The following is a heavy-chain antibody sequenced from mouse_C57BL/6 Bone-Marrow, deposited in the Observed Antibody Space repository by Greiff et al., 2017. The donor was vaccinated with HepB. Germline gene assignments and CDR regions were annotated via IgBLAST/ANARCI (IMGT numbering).Heavy chain of an antibody. J-gene: IGHJ2*01. CDR2: IHPNSGST. CDR3: AREGWLRRGGTGDY. D-gene: IGHD2-2*01. Sequence: QVQLQQPGAELVKPGASVKLSCKASGYTFTSYWMHWVKQRPGQGLEWIGMIHPNSGSTNYNEKFKSKATLTVDKSSSTAYMQLSSLTSEDSAVYYSAREGWLRRGGTGDYWGQGTTLTVSS. CDR1: GYTFTSYW. V-gene: IGHV1-64*01.